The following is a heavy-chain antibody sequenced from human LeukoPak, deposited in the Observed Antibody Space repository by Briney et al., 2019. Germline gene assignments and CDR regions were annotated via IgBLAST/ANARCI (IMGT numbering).Heavy chain of an antibody. CDR1: GGSISSYY. V-gene: IGHV4-59*01. D-gene: IGHD4-17*01. CDR2: IYYSGST. CDR3: ARVVVYGDYPSWFDP. Sequence: SETLSLTCTVSGGSISSYYWGWIRQPPGKGLEWIGYIYYSGSTNYNPSLKSRVTISVDTSKNQFSLKLSSVTAADTAVYYCARVVVYGDYPSWFDPWGQGTLVTVSS. J-gene: IGHJ5*02.